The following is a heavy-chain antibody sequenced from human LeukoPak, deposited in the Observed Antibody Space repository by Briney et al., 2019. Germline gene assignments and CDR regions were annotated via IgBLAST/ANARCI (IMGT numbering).Heavy chain of an antibody. D-gene: IGHD3-3*01. CDR3: ARGRGIFGVVTLDY. CDR2: ISYDGSNK. V-gene: IGHV3-30*01. CDR1: GFTFSSYA. Sequence: PGGSLRLSCAASGFTFSSYAMHWVRQAPGKGLEWVAVISYDGSNKYYADSVKGRFTISRDNSKNTLYLQMNSLRAEDTAVYYCARGRGIFGVVTLDYWGQGTLVTVSS. J-gene: IGHJ4*02.